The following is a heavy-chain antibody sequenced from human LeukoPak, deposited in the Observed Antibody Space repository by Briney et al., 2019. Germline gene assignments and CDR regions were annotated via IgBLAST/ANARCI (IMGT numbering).Heavy chain of an antibody. D-gene: IGHD6-19*01. J-gene: IGHJ4*02. CDR1: GYTFTSYG. CDR2: ISAYNGNT. V-gene: IGHV1-18*04. Sequence: ASVKVSYKASGYTFTSYGIGWVRQAPGQGLEWMGWISAYNGNTNYAQKLQGRVSMTTDTSTSTAYMELRSLRSDDTAVYYCARDMSSSGWYTSVSNIYYFDYWGQGTLVTVSS. CDR3: ARDMSSSGWYTSVSNIYYFDY.